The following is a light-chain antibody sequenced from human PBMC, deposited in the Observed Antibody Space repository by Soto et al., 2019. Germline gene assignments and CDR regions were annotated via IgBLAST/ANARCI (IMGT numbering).Light chain of an antibody. V-gene: IGKV3-20*01. J-gene: IGKJ2*01. CDR1: QSVSSSY. CDR2: GAS. CDR3: QPYGSSPST. Sequence: EIGLTQSPGTLSLSPGERATLSCRASQSVSSSYLAWYQQKPCQAPRLLIYGASSRATGIQDRFSGSESWTDFTLTITRPEPDACAVYYCQPYGSSPSTFGKRTQLYIK.